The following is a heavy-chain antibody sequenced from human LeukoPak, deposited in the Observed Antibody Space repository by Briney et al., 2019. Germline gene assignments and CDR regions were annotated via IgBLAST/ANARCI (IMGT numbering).Heavy chain of an antibody. Sequence: ASVNVSCKASGFTFTDYYIHWVRQAPGQSLEWMGWINGGNGNTRYSQRFPDRVTFTRDTSATTAYMELSSLTSDDTAVYYCARSGVGSTTSVADDYWGQGTLVTVS. CDR2: INGGNGNT. J-gene: IGHJ4*02. CDR3: ARSGVGSTTSVADDY. CDR1: GFTFTDYY. V-gene: IGHV1/OR15-3*02. D-gene: IGHD1-26*01.